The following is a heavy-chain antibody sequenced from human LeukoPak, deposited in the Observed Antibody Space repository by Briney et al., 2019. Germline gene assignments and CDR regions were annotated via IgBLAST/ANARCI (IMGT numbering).Heavy chain of an antibody. CDR3: AKDREFNYYGSGTPRESFDY. CDR2: ISAYNGNT. V-gene: IGHV1-18*01. D-gene: IGHD3-10*01. Sequence: GASVEVSCKASGYTFTSYGISWVRQAPGQGLEWMGWISAYNGNTNYAQKLQGRVTMTTDTSTSTAYMELRSLRSDDTAVYYCAKDREFNYYGSGTPRESFDYWGQGTLVTVSS. CDR1: GYTFTSYG. J-gene: IGHJ4*02.